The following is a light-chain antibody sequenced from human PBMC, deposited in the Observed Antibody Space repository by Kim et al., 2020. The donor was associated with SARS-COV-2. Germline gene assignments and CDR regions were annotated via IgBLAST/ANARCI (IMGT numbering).Light chain of an antibody. V-gene: IGLV2-14*01. CDR2: GVT. CDR3: SSFRSDTTVV. J-gene: IGLJ2*01. CDR1: SSDVAGYNY. Sequence: QSALTQPASVSGSPGQSITISCTGTSSDVAGYNYVSWYQQHPGKAPKLMIYGVTKRPSGVSNRFSGSKSGNTASLTISGLQAEDEADYYCSSFRSDTTVVFGGGTKVTVL.